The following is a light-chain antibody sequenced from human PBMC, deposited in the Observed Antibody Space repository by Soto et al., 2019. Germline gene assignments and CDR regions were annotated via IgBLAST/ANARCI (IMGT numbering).Light chain of an antibody. V-gene: IGLV2-23*02. J-gene: IGLJ1*01. Sequence: QSVLTQPASVSGSPGQSVTISCTGTSYDLEIYNLVSWYQQHPNKAPKLLIYEVSKRPSGVSNRFSASKSGNMASLTISGLQAEYVADYYCSSYAGTSTSVFGTGTNVTVL. CDR3: SSYAGTSTSV. CDR2: EVS. CDR1: SYDLEIYNL.